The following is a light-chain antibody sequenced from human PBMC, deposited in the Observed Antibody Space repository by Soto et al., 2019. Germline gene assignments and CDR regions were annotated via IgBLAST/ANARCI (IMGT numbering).Light chain of an antibody. J-gene: IGKJ5*01. CDR2: WAS. CDR1: QSVLHSSNNKNY. CDR3: QQYYSTLIT. Sequence: DIVMTQSPDSLAVSLGERATINCKSSQSVLHSSNNKNYLAWYQQKPGQPPKLLIYWASTRESGVPDRFSGSGSGTDFTLTISSLQAEDVAVYYCQQYYSTLITFGQGTRLEI. V-gene: IGKV4-1*01.